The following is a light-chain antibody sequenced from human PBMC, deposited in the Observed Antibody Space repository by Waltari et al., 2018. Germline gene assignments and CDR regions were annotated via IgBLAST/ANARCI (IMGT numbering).Light chain of an antibody. CDR2: AVS. Sequence: EIVLTQSPRTLSLSPGERAILSCRARQSVSSRYLAWYQQKPGQAPRLLIFAVSSRATGIPDRFSGSGSGTDFTLTINRLEPEDFAVYYCQQYDDLGVTFGGGTKVEIK. V-gene: IGKV3-20*01. CDR1: QSVSSRY. CDR3: QQYDDLGVT. J-gene: IGKJ4*01.